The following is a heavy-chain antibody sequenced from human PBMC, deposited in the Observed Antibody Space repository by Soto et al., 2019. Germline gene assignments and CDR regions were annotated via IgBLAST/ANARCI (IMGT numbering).Heavy chain of an antibody. J-gene: IGHJ5*02. CDR1: GGTFSSYA. Sequence: GASVKVSCKASGGTFSSYAISWVRQAPGQGLEWMGGIIPIFGTANYAQKFQGRVTITADESTSTAYMELSSLRSEDTAVYYCARERGPYGSSWQGSNWFDPWGQGTLVTVSS. D-gene: IGHD6-13*01. CDR2: IIPIFGTA. V-gene: IGHV1-69*13. CDR3: ARERGPYGSSWQGSNWFDP.